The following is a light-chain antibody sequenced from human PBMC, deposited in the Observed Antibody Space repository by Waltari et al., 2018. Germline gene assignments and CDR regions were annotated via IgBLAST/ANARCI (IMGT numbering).Light chain of an antibody. CDR1: TSDVGNYDL. V-gene: IGLV2-23*02. Sequence: QSALTQPASVSGTPGQSITISCTGTTSDVGNYDLVSWYQHHPGKAPKLRICEVIKRPSGVSSRVSGSKSGSTASLTISGLQPDDEADYYCCSYAGLGTYVFGSGTKVTVL. J-gene: IGLJ1*01. CDR2: EVI. CDR3: CSYAGLGTYV.